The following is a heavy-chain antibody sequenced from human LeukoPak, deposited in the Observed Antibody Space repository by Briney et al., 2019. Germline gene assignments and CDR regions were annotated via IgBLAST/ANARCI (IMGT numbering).Heavy chain of an antibody. V-gene: IGHV4-59*08. CDR3: ARRVYCSGGSCYRYWYFDL. Sequence: PSETLSLTCTVSDGSISSYYWSWIRQPPGKGLEWIGYIYYSGSTNYNPSLKSRVTISVDTSKNQFSLKLSSVTAADTAVYYCARRVYCSGGSCYRYWYFDLWGRGTLVTVSS. CDR1: DGSISSYY. D-gene: IGHD2-15*01. J-gene: IGHJ2*01. CDR2: IYYSGST.